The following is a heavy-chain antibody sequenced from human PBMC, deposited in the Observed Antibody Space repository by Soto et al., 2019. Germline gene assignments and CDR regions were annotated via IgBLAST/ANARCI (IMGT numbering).Heavy chain of an antibody. D-gene: IGHD6-19*01. CDR3: AYPKDGWSLLDY. CDR1: GFSLSTNGVG. CDR2: ISWDDDK. V-gene: IGHV2-5*02. J-gene: IGHJ4*02. Sequence: SGPTLVNPTETLTLTCTFSGFSLSTNGVGVYWIRQPPVKAPEWLALISWDDDKRYSPSLKSRLTITKDTSKSQVVLTMTNMGPVDTATYYSAYPKDGWSLLDYWGQGTLVTVSS.